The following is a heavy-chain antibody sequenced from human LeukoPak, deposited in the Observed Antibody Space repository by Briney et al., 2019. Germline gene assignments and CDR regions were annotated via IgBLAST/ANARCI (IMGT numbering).Heavy chain of an antibody. V-gene: IGHV4-59*08. D-gene: IGHD3-22*01. J-gene: IGHJ2*01. CDR1: GGSISSYY. Sequence: SETLSLTCTVSGGSISSYYWSWIRRPPGKGLEWIGDIYYSGSTNYNPSLKSRVTISVDTSKNQFSLKLSSVTAADTAVYYCARHPSYYYDSSGLGWYFDLWGRGTLVTVSS. CDR3: ARHPSYYYDSSGLGWYFDL. CDR2: IYYSGST.